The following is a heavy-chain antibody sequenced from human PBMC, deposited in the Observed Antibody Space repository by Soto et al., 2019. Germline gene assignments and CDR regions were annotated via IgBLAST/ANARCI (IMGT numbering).Heavy chain of an antibody. CDR3: ARCHYYDSSGYYLSFDY. J-gene: IGHJ4*02. CDR2: IYYSGST. V-gene: IGHV4-59*01. D-gene: IGHD3-22*01. CDR1: GGSISSYY. Sequence: SETLSLTCTVSGGSISSYYWSWIRQPPGKGLEWIGYIYYSGSTNYNPSLKSRVTISVDTSKNQFSLKLSSVTAADTAVYYCARCHYYDSSGYYLSFDYWGQGTLVTVSS.